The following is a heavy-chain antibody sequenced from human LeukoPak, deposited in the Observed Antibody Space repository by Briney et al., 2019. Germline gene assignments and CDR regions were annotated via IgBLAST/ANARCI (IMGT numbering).Heavy chain of an antibody. V-gene: IGHV4-34*01. CDR3: ARGPQTYYDILTGLSF. J-gene: IGHJ4*02. CDR1: GGSFSGYY. CDR2: IHHSGST. D-gene: IGHD3-9*01. Sequence: SETLSPTCAVYGGSFSGYYWSWIRQPPGKGLEWIGEIHHSGSTNYNPSLKSRVTISGDTSKMQFSLKLNSVTAADTAVYYCARGPQTYYDILTGLSFWGQGTLVTVSS.